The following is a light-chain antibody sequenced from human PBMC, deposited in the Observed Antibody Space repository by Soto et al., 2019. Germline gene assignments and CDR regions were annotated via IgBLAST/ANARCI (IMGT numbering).Light chain of an antibody. CDR3: CSYAGSSTLM. Sequence: QPVLTQPASVSGSPGQSISISCTGTTSDVGSYKFVSWYQQHPGEAPKLIIFDVSERPSGVSDRFSGSKSGNTASLTISGLQAEDEADYYCCSYAGSSTLMFGGGTKLTVL. J-gene: IGLJ3*02. CDR2: DVS. CDR1: TSDVGSYKF. V-gene: IGLV2-23*02.